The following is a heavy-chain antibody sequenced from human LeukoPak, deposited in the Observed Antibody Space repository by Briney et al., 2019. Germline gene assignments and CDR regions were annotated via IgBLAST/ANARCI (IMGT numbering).Heavy chain of an antibody. CDR3: ARDDFQLGSYGTFDI. CDR2: ISSSSSYI. V-gene: IGHV3-21*01. J-gene: IGHJ3*02. D-gene: IGHD1-26*01. Sequence: GGSLRLSCAASGFTFSSYSMNWVRQAPGKGLEWVSSISSSSSYIYYADSVKGRFTISRDNAKNSLYLQMNSLRAEDTAVYYCARDDFQLGSYGTFDIWGQGTMVTVSS. CDR1: GFTFSSYS.